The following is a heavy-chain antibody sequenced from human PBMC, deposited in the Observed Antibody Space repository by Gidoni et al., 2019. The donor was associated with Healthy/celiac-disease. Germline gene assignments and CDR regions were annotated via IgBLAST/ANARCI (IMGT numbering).Heavy chain of an antibody. Sequence: EGPLVESGGGLVKPGGSLRLSCAASGCTCSSYSMNWVRQAPGKGLEWVSSISSSSSYINYADSVKGRFTISRDNAKNSLYLQMNSLRAEDTAVYYCARVGPDSGYALRWGMDVWGQGTTVTVSS. D-gene: IGHD5-12*01. CDR2: ISSSSSYI. J-gene: IGHJ6*02. V-gene: IGHV3-21*01. CDR1: GCTCSSYS. CDR3: ARVGPDSGYALRWGMDV.